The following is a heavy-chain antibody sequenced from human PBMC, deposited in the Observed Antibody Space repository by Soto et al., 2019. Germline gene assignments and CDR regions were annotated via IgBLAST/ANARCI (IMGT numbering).Heavy chain of an antibody. CDR2: IKSKFNGGTT. CDR3: TTDDPINRP. J-gene: IGHJ5*02. CDR1: GFTFNNAW. Sequence: GSLRLSCAASGFTFNNAWMSWVRQAPGKGLEWVGRIKSKFNGGTTDHAAPVKGRFTISRDDSKNTLYLQMNSLKTEDTAVYYCTTDDPINRPWGQGTLVTVSS. V-gene: IGHV3-15*01.